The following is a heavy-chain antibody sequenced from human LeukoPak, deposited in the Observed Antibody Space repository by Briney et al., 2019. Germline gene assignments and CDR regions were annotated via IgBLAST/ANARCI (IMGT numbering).Heavy chain of an antibody. Sequence: SVKVSCKASGGTFSSYAISWVRQAPGQGLEWMGGIIPIFGTANYAQKFQGRVTITADESTSTAYMELSSLRSEDTAVYYCARGEHDVVPAAAADYYYYYMDVWGKGTTVTVSS. D-gene: IGHD2-2*01. CDR2: IIPIFGTA. CDR1: GGTFSSYA. CDR3: ARGEHDVVPAAAADYYYYYMDV. V-gene: IGHV1-69*01. J-gene: IGHJ6*03.